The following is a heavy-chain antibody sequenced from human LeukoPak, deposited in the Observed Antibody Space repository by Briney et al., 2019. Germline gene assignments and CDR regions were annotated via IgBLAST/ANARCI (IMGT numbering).Heavy chain of an antibody. D-gene: IGHD3-22*01. CDR2: VKPDGGEK. J-gene: IGHJ4*02. V-gene: IGHV3-7*04. Sequence: GGSLRLSCAASGFAFSDFSMNWVRLAPGRGLAWVATVKPDGGEKYYVDSVTGRFTISRDNAKNSLYLQMNSLRAEDTAVYYCARGIDPLITMIGYWGQGTLVTVSS. CDR1: GFAFSDFS. CDR3: ARGIDPLITMIGY.